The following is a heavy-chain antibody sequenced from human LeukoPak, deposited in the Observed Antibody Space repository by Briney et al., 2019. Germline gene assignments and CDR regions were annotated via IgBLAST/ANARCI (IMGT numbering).Heavy chain of an antibody. CDR1: GYTFTSYY. D-gene: IGHD2-2*02. J-gene: IGHJ6*02. Sequence: ASVKVSCKASGYTFTSYYMHWVRQAPGQGLEWMGWINPNSGGTNYAQKFQGRVTMTRDTSISTAYMELSRLRSDDTAVYYCARGLKGDIVVVPAAISYYYYYYGMDVWGQGTTVTVSS. V-gene: IGHV1-2*02. CDR2: INPNSGGT. CDR3: ARGLKGDIVVVPAAISYYYYYYGMDV.